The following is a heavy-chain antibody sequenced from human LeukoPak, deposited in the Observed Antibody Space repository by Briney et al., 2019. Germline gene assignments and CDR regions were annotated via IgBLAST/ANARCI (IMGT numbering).Heavy chain of an antibody. CDR3: ARARGGSGWYNNFDY. D-gene: IGHD6-19*01. J-gene: IGHJ4*02. CDR2: ISAYNGNT. V-gene: IGHV1-18*01. Sequence: ASVKVSCKASGYTFTSYGISWVRQAPGQGLEWMGWISAYNGNTNYAQKLQGRVTMTTDTSTSTAYMELRSLRPDDTAVYYCARARGGSGWYNNFDYWGQGTLVTVSS. CDR1: GYTFTSYG.